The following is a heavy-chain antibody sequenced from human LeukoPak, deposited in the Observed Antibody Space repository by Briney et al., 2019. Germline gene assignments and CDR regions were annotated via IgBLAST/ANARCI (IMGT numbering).Heavy chain of an antibody. CDR2: IYPGDSDT. J-gene: IGHJ3*02. D-gene: IGHD2-15*01. V-gene: IGHV5-51*01. CDR3: ARRGYCSGGSCHSHSFDI. CDR1: GYSFTSYW. Sequence: GESLKISCKASGYSFTSYWIGWVRQMPGKGLEWMGIIYPGDSDTRYSPSFQGQVTISADKSISTAYLQRSSLKASDTAMYYCARRGYCSGGSCHSHSFDIWGQGTMVTVSS.